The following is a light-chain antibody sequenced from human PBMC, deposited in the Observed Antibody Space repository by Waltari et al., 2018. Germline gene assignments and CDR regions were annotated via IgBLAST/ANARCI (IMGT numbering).Light chain of an antibody. V-gene: IGKV3-20*01. CDR3: QHYVRLPAT. CDR2: GAS. CDR1: ETVSRA. Sequence: SCRASETVSRALACYQPKPGQAPRLLIDGASTRAPGIPDRFSGSGSGTDFSLTTSGLEPEDFAVYYCQHYVRLPATFGQGTKVEIK. J-gene: IGKJ1*01.